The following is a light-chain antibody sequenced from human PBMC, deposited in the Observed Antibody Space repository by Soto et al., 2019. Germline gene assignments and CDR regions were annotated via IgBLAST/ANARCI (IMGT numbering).Light chain of an antibody. J-gene: IGKJ4*01. CDR2: DAS. CDR1: QSISSW. V-gene: IGKV1-5*01. CDR3: QQYNSLALT. Sequence: DIQMTQSPSTLSASVGDIVTITCRASQSISSWLAWYQQKPGKAPKLLIYDASSLESGVPSRFSGSGSGTEFTLTISSLQPDDFATYYCQQYNSLALTFGGGTKVEIK.